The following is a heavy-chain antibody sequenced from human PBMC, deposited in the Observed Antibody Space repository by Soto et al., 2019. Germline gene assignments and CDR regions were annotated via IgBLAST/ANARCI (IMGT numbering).Heavy chain of an antibody. Sequence: GASVKVSCKASGHPFNTYKIHWVRQVPGQGLEWLGWIHSVDGNTKYSERLQGRVTITWDTSASTAYMELTSLTSEDTAVYYCARDEGCWGQGALVTVSS. D-gene: IGHD6-19*01. J-gene: IGHJ4*02. CDR3: ARDEGC. CDR2: IHSVDGNT. CDR1: GHPFNTYK. V-gene: IGHV1-3*01.